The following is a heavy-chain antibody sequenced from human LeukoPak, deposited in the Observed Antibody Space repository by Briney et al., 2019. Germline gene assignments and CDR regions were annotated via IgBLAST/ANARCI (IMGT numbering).Heavy chain of an antibody. J-gene: IGHJ4*02. CDR3: ARDVDIVATIDADY. Sequence: GGSLRLSCAASGFTFSSYSMNWVRQAPGKGLEWVSSISSSSSYTYYADSVKGRFTISRDNAKNSLYLQMNSLRAEDTAVYYCARDVDIVATIDADYWGQGTLVTVSS. D-gene: IGHD5-12*01. V-gene: IGHV3-21*01. CDR1: GFTFSSYS. CDR2: ISSSSSYT.